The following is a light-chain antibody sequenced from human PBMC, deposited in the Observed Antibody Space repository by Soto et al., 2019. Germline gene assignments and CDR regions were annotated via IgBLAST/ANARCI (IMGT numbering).Light chain of an antibody. CDR1: QSISSS. J-gene: IGKJ5*01. CDR3: QQSYLIPIT. Sequence: DIQMTQSPSSLSASVGDRVTITCRASQSISSSLNWYQQKPGKAPQLLIYTASNLQSGVPSRFSGSGSGTHFTLTIRSLQPEDFATYYCQQSYLIPITFGQGTRLEI. CDR2: TAS. V-gene: IGKV1-39*01.